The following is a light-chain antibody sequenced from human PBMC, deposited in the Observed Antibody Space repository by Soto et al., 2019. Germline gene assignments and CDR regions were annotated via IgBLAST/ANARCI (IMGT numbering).Light chain of an antibody. V-gene: IGLV1-47*01. CDR2: RNN. CDR1: SSNIGSNY. J-gene: IGLJ1*01. Sequence: QSVLTQPPSASGTPGQRVTISCSGSSSNIGSNYVYWYQQLPGTAPKLLIYRNNQPPSGVPDRFSGSKSGASASLAISGLRSEDEADYYCAAWDDSVSGLYVFGTGTKLTVL. CDR3: AAWDDSVSGLYV.